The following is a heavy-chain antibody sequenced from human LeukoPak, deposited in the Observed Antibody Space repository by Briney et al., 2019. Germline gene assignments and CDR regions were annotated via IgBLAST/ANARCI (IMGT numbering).Heavy chain of an antibody. CDR3: AEGAGGHDYGDYTLYYFDY. V-gene: IGHV3-23*01. D-gene: IGHD4-17*01. J-gene: IGHJ4*02. Sequence: GGSLRLSCAASGLTFSNYAMSWVRQAPGKGLEWVSGISGSGGSTFYADSVKGRFTISRDNSKNTLFLQRNSQRDEDTAVYYCAEGAGGHDYGDYTLYYFDYWGQGTLVTVSS. CDR2: ISGSGGST. CDR1: GLTFSNYA.